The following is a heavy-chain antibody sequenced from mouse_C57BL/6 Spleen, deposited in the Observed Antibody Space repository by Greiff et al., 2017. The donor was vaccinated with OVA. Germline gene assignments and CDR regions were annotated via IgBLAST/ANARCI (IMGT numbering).Heavy chain of an antibody. D-gene: IGHD1-1*01. CDR2: ISSGGSYN. V-gene: IGHV5-6*01. CDR1: GFTFSSYG. Sequence: EVKLMESGGDLVKPGGSLKLSCAASGFTFSSYGMSWVRQTPDKRLEWVATISSGGSYNYSPDSVKGRFTISRDNAKNTLYLQMSSLTSEDTAMYYCARQDYYGSSPYYFDYWGQGTTLTVSS. J-gene: IGHJ2*01. CDR3: ARQDYYGSSPYYFDY.